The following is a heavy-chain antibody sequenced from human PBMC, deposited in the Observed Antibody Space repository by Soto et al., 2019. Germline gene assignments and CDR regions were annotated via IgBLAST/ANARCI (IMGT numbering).Heavy chain of an antibody. CDR2: VYIGGNT. J-gene: IGHJ4*02. Sequence: EVQLVESGGGLVQPGGSLRLSCAASGFTVSSNYMSWVRQAPGKGLEWVSVVYIGGNTYYAESVEDRCTISRVNFQNMLYLQTNSARAEDTAFYFCAGSVGGGFDYWGPGTLVTVSS. D-gene: IGHD3-16*01. V-gene: IGHV3-66*01. CDR1: GFTVSSNY. CDR3: AGSVGGGFDY.